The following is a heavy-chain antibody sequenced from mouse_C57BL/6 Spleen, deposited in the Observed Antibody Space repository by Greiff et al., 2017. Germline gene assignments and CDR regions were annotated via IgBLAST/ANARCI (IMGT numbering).Heavy chain of an antibody. CDR3: AKDYGSRVHFDY. CDR2: IDPSDSET. Sequence: VQLQQPGAELVRPGSSVKLSCKASGYTFTSYWMHWVKQRPIQGLEWIGNIDPSDSETNYNQKFKDKATLTVDKSSSTAYMQLSSLTSEDSAVYYCAKDYGSRVHFDYWGQGTTLTVSS. CDR1: GYTFTSYW. D-gene: IGHD1-1*01. V-gene: IGHV1-52*01. J-gene: IGHJ2*01.